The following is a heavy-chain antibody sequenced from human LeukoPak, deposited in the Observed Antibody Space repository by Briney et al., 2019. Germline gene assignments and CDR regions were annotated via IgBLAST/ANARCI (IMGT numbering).Heavy chain of an antibody. V-gene: IGHV3-23*01. Sequence: PGGSLRLSCAASGFTVSSNYMSWVRQAPGQGLEWVSAISGSGGSTYYADSVKGRFTISRDNSKNTLYLQMNSLRAEDTAVYYCAKGRWGDYWGQGTLVTVSS. CDR3: AKGRWGDY. J-gene: IGHJ4*02. CDR1: GFTVSSNY. D-gene: IGHD1-26*01. CDR2: ISGSGGST.